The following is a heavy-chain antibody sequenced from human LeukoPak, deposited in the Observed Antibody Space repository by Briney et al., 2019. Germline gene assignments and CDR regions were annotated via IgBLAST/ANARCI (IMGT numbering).Heavy chain of an antibody. CDR3: ASIAAAGNE. CDR2: IYYSGST. D-gene: IGHD6-13*01. J-gene: IGHJ4*02. Sequence: SETLSLTCTVSGGSISRSTYYWGWIRQPPGQGLEWIGSIYYSGSTYYNPSLKSRVTISVDPSMNQFSLKLSSVTAADTAVYYCASIAAAGNEWGQGTLVTVSS. V-gene: IGHV4-39*01. CDR1: GGSISRSTYY.